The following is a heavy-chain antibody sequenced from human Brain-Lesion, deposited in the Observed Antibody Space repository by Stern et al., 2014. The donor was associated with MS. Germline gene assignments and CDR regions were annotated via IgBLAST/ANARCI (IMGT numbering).Heavy chain of an antibody. D-gene: IGHD2-2*01. V-gene: IGHV1-8*01. CDR3: ARAVRNQLLSEY. CDR2: MNPYSGNT. CDR1: GYTFSSYD. J-gene: IGHJ4*02. Sequence: QVQLMQSGAEVKKPGASVKVSCKASGYTFSSYDITWVRQASGQGLEWMGWMNPYSGNTGYAQKFKGRVSMTSDPSISTVYMELTSLTSDDTAVYFCARAVRNQLLSEYWGQGTLVTVSS.